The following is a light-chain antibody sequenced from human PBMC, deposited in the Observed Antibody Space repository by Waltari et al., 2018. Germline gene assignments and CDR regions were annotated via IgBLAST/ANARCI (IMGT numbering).Light chain of an antibody. Sequence: QSALTQPPSASGSPGQSVTISCTGSSRNVGAYTLVSWYQQPPGRAPKLMIYEVSKRPSGVPDRFSGSKSGNTASLTVSGLQAEDEGDYYCCSFADSLYVFGTATKVTVL. J-gene: IGLJ1*01. CDR2: EVS. CDR3: CSFADSLYV. V-gene: IGLV2-8*01. CDR1: SRNVGAYTL.